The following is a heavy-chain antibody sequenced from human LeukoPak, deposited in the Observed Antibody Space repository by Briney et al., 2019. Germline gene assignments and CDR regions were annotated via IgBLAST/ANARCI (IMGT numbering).Heavy chain of an antibody. V-gene: IGHV3-21*01. CDR1: GFTFSSYS. D-gene: IGHD2-15*01. CDR2: ISSSSSYI. Sequence: PGGSLRLSCAASGFTFSSYSMNWVRQAPGKGLEWVSSISSSSSYIYYADSVKGRFTISRDNAKNSLYLQMNSLRAEDTAVYYCARGGYCSGGSCYRWFDPWGQGTLVTVSS. J-gene: IGHJ5*02. CDR3: ARGGYCSGGSCYRWFDP.